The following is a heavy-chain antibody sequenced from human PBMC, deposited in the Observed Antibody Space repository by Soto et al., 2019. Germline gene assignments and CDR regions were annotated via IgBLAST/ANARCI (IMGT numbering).Heavy chain of an antibody. V-gene: IGHV4-61*08. Sequence: SETLSLTCTVSGGSISSDDYYWSWIRQPPGKGLEWIGYIYYSGSTNYNPSLKSRVTISVDTSKNQFSLKLSSVTAADTAVYYCARHEYDSSGYYYGPFDYWGQGTMVTVSS. D-gene: IGHD3-22*01. CDR3: ARHEYDSSGYYYGPFDY. J-gene: IGHJ4*03. CDR1: GGSISSDDYY. CDR2: IYYSGST.